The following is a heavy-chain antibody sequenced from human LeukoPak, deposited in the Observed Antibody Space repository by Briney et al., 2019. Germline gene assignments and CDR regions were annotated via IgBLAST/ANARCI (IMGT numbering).Heavy chain of an antibody. J-gene: IGHJ6*02. CDR2: ISYDGSNK. CDR1: GFTFSSYA. CDR3: ARDLSWLNDGMDV. Sequence: GRSLRLSCAASGFTFSSYAMHWVRQAPGKGLEWVAVISYDGSNKYYADSVKGRFTISRDNSKNTLYLQMNSLRAEDTAVYYCARDLSWLNDGMDVWGQGTTVTVSS. D-gene: IGHD6-19*01. V-gene: IGHV3-30*04.